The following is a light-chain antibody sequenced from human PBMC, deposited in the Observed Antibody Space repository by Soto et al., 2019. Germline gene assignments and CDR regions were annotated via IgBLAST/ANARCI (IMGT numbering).Light chain of an antibody. CDR2: AAS. V-gene: IGKV3-20*01. Sequence: EIVLTQSPGTLSLSPRQRATFSCRASQSVRNSSLAWYHQKPGQAPRLLLFAASRRGTGIPDTLSGSGYGTDFTLTISRLEPEDFAVYYCQVYGNSPMYTFGQGTRLELK. J-gene: IGKJ2*01. CDR3: QVYGNSPMYT. CDR1: QSVRNSS.